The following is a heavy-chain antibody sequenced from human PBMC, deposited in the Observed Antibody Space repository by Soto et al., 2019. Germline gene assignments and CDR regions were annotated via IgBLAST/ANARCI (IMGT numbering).Heavy chain of an antibody. CDR2: ISGSGGST. V-gene: IGHV3-23*01. D-gene: IGHD3-3*01. Sequence: GGSLRLSCAASGFTFSSYAMSWVRQAPGKGLEWVSAISGSGGSTYYADSVKGRFTISRDNSKNTLYLQMNSLRAEDTAVYYCAKDRDYTHYYYYGMDVWGQGTTVTVSS. J-gene: IGHJ6*02. CDR3: AKDRDYTHYYYYGMDV. CDR1: GFTFSSYA.